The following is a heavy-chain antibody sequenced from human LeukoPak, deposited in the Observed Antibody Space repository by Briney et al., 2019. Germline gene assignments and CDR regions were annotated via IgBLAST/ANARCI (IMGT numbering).Heavy chain of an antibody. CDR3: ARDNGDY. CDR2: IKPDGSEK. J-gene: IGHJ4*02. Sequence: GGSLRLSCAASGFIFSSYWMTWVRQPPGKGLEWVANIKPDGSEKTYVDSVKGRFTISRDNSKNTLYLQMNSLRAEDTAVYYCARDNGDYWGQGTLVTVSS. V-gene: IGHV3-7*01. CDR1: GFIFSSYW.